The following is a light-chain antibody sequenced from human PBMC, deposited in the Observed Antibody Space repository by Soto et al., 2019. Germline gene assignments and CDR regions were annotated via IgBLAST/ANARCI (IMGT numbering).Light chain of an antibody. CDR1: RGVSNY. J-gene: IGKJ1*01. CDR3: QKYNSVPWT. V-gene: IGKV1-27*01. CDR2: AAS. Sequence: DIQMTQSPSSLSASVGDRVTITCRASRGVSNYLAWYQQKPGKVPKLLIYAASTLQSGVPSRFSGSGSGTDFTLTISSLQPEDVATYYCQKYNSVPWTFGPGTKVEIK.